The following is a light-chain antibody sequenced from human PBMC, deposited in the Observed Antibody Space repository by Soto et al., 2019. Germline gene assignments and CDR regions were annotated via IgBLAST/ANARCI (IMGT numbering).Light chain of an antibody. CDR3: QQRSNWPVT. Sequence: EIVLTQSPGTLSLSPRERATLSCRASQSVSSYLAWYQQKPGQAPRLLIYDASTRATGISARFSGSGSGTDFTLTISSLEPEDFAMYYCQQRSNWPVTFGQGTKVEVK. CDR2: DAS. CDR1: QSVSSY. V-gene: IGKV3-11*01. J-gene: IGKJ1*01.